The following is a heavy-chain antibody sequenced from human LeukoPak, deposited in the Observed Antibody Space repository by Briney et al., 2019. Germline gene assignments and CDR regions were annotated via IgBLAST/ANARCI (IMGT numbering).Heavy chain of an antibody. CDR3: ARDYGDYGFGQGGY. CDR2: INWNGGST. V-gene: IGHV3-20*04. CDR1: GFTFDDYG. D-gene: IGHD4-17*01. Sequence: GGSLRLSCAASGFTFDDYGMSWVRQAPGKGLEWVSGINWNGGSTGYADSVKGRFTISRDNAKNSPYLRMNSLRAEDTALYYCARDYGDYGFGQGGYWGQGTLVTVSS. J-gene: IGHJ4*02.